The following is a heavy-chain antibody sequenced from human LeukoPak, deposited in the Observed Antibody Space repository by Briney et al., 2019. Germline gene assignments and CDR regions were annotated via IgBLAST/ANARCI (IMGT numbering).Heavy chain of an antibody. V-gene: IGHV3-64D*09. D-gene: IGHD3-10*01. Sequence: GGSLRLSCSASGFTFSSYAMHWVRQAPGKGLEYVSAISTNGGSTYYADSVKGRFTVTRDNPKNTLSLQMNSLRAEDTAVYYCVKYVSGYWGQGTLVTVSS. CDR3: VKYVSGY. CDR2: ISTNGGST. CDR1: GFTFSSYA. J-gene: IGHJ4*02.